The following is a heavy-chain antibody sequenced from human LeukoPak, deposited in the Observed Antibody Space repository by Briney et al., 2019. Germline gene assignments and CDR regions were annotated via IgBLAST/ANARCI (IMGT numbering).Heavy chain of an antibody. Sequence: SETLSLTCAVYVGSFSGYYWSWIPEPPGEGREWIGEINHSGSTNYNPSLKSRVTISVDTSKNQFYLKLSSVTAADTAVYYCARVLYSSGWYEYYFDYWGQGTLVTVSS. CDR3: ARVLYSSGWYEYYFDY. CDR1: VGSFSGYY. J-gene: IGHJ4*02. CDR2: INHSGST. V-gene: IGHV4-34*01. D-gene: IGHD6-19*01.